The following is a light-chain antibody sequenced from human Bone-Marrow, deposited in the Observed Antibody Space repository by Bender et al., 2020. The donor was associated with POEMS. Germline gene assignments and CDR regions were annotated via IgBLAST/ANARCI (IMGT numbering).Light chain of an antibody. CDR3: ASWDDSLSGVI. J-gene: IGLJ2*01. Sequence: QSVLTQPPSASGTPGQRVTISCSGGSSNIGTNYVSWYQQLPGTAPKLLIYRNSQRPSGVPDRLSASKSGTSASLAISGLRSEDEADYFCASWDDSLSGVIFGGGTKLTVL. CDR1: SSNIGTNY. CDR2: RNS. V-gene: IGLV1-47*01.